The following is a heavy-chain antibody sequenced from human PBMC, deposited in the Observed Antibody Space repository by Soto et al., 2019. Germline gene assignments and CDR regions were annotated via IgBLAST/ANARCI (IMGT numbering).Heavy chain of an antibody. J-gene: IGHJ5*02. CDR1: GYSFTSYW. D-gene: IGHD1-1*01. CDR2: IYPGDSDT. Sequence: PVESLQVSWKGSGYSFTSYWIGWVRQMPGKGLEWMGIIYPGDSDTRYSPSFQGQVTISADKSISTAYLQWSSLKASDTARYYGDRLAGDNCDHRASWSQRTSVTVSS. V-gene: IGHV5-51*01. CDR3: DRLAGDNCDHRAS.